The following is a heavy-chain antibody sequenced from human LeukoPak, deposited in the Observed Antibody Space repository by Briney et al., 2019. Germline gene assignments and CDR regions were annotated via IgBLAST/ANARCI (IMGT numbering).Heavy chain of an antibody. CDR3: AREFSGYDWGHFDY. Sequence: ASVNVSCKASGYTFTSYGISWVRQAPGQGLEWMGWISGYNGNTNYAQKLQGRVTMTTDTSTSTAYMELRSLRSDDTAVYYCAREFSGYDWGHFDYWGQGTLVTVSS. CDR2: ISGYNGNT. CDR1: GYTFTSYG. J-gene: IGHJ4*02. V-gene: IGHV1-18*04. D-gene: IGHD5-12*01.